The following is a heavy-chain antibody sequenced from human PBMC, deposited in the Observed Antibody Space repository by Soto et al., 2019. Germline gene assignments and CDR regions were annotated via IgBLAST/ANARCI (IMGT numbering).Heavy chain of an antibody. V-gene: IGHV3-30-3*01. CDR2: ISYDGSNK. J-gene: IGHJ6*02. CDR1: GFTFSSYA. CDR3: ARGDSSGWKNYYGMDV. D-gene: IGHD6-19*01. Sequence: VQLLESGGGLVQPGGSLRLSCAASGFTFSSYAMHWVRQAPGKGLEWVAVISYDGSNKYYADSVKGRFTISRDNSKNTLYLQMNSLRAEDTAVYYCARGDSSGWKNYYGMDVWGQGTTVTVSS.